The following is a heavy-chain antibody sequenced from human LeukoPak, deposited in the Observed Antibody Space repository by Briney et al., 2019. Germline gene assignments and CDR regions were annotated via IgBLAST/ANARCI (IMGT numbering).Heavy chain of an antibody. J-gene: IGHJ3*02. V-gene: IGHV4-59*01. D-gene: IGHD2-2*02. Sequence: SETLSLTCTVSGGSISSYYWSWIRQPPGKGLEWIGYIYYSGSTTYNPSLKSRVTISVDTSKNQFSLKLSSVTAADTAVYYCAAEPRPRIVVVPAAIVRVELGDAFDIWGQGTMVTVSS. CDR1: GGSISSYY. CDR3: AAEPRPRIVVVPAAIVRVELGDAFDI. CDR2: IYYSGST.